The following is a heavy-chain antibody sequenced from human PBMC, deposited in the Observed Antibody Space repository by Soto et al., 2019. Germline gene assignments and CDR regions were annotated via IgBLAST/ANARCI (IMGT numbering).Heavy chain of an antibody. V-gene: IGHV4-34*01. CDR2: INHSGST. CDR3: ARGRYFDWLPYFDY. CDR1: GGSFSGYY. J-gene: IGHJ4*02. Sequence: TLSLTCAVYGGSFSGYYWSWIRQPPGKGLEWIGEINHSGSTNYNPSLKSRVTISVDTSKNQFSLKLSSVTAADTAVYYCARGRYFDWLPYFDYWGQGTLVTVSS. D-gene: IGHD3-9*01.